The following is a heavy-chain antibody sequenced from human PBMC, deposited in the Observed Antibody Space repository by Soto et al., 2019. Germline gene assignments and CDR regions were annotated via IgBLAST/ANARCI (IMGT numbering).Heavy chain of an antibody. J-gene: IGHJ4*02. Sequence: QVQLVESGGGVVQPGRSLRLSCAASGFTVSSYGMHWVRQAPGKGLEWVAVISRDGNNKYYADSVKGRFTISRDNSRNTLFLEMNSLRSYDMAVYHFTGEVSSGYWGQGTLVTVSS. CDR2: ISRDGNNK. CDR1: GFTVSSYG. V-gene: IGHV3-30*03. CDR3: TGEVSSGY. D-gene: IGHD7-27*01.